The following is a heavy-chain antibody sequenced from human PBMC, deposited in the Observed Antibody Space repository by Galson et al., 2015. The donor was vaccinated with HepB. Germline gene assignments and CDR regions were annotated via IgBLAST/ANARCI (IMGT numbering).Heavy chain of an antibody. Sequence: AISGDSVSSNSAAWNWIRQSPSRGLEWLGRTYYRSKWYNDYAVSVKSRITINPDTSKNQFSLQLNSVTPEDTAVYYCARERYFDWSLIGMDVWGQGTTVTVSS. D-gene: IGHD3-9*01. CDR3: ARERYFDWSLIGMDV. CDR2: TYYRSKWYN. CDR1: GDSVSSNSAA. V-gene: IGHV6-1*01. J-gene: IGHJ6*02.